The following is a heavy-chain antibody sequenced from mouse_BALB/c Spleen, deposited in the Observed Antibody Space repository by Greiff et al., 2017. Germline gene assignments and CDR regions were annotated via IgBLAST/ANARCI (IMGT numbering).Heavy chain of an antibody. V-gene: IGHV3-2*02. D-gene: IGHD2-4*01. CDR1: GYSITSDYA. J-gene: IGHJ2*01. Sequence: EVKLVESGPGLVKPSQSLSLTCTVTGYSITSDYAWNWIRQFPGNKLEWMGYISYSGSTSYNPSLKSRISITRDTSKNQFFLQLNSVTTEDTATYYCARWDDYDYFDYWGQGTTLTVSS. CDR2: ISYSGST. CDR3: ARWDDYDYFDY.